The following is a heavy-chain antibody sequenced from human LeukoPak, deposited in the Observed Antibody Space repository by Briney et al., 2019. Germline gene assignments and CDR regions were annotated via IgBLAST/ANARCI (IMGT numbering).Heavy chain of an antibody. CDR1: EFTINDAW. CDR2: IKSKTDGGTT. V-gene: IGHV3-15*01. Sequence: KYGGSLRLSCAASEFTINDAWMSWVRQAPGKGLEWVGRIKSKTDGGTTEYAAPVKGRFTISRDDSKNTLYLQMNSLKTEDTAMYYCSSWGSTPGVSSDDYWGQGTLVTVSS. J-gene: IGHJ4*02. D-gene: IGHD6-6*01. CDR3: SSWGSTPGVSSDDY.